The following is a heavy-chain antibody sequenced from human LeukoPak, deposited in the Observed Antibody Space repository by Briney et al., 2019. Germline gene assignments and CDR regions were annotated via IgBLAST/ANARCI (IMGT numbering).Heavy chain of an antibody. CDR1: GGSISSYY. D-gene: IGHD2-2*01. CDR2: IYYSGST. CDR3: ARAVYCSSTSCPPRYYYYYYMDV. V-gene: IGHV4-59*01. J-gene: IGHJ6*03. Sequence: PSETLSLTCTVSGGSISSYYWSWLRQPPGKGLEWIGYIYYSGSTNYNPSLKSRVTISVDTSKNQFSLKLSSVTAADTAVYYCARAVYCSSTSCPPRYYYYYYMDVWGKGTTVTVSS.